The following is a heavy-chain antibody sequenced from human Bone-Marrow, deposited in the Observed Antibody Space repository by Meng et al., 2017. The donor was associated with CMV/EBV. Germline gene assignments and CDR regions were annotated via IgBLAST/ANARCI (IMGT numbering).Heavy chain of an antibody. D-gene: IGHD1-14*01. J-gene: IGHJ4*02. CDR2: IYHSGST. V-gene: IGHV4-38-2*02. CDR1: GYSISSGYY. CDR3: ARESSGGTHYFDY. Sequence: SETLSLTCTVSGYSISSGYYWGWIRQPQGNGLEWIGSIYHSGSTYYIPSLKSRVTISVDTSKNHFSLKMSSVTAADTAVYYCARESSGGTHYFDYWGQGTLVTVSS.